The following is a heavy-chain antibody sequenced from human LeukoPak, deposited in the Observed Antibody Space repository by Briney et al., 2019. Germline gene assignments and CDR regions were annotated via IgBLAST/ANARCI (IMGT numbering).Heavy chain of an antibody. Sequence: ASVTVSCKASGYTFTSYDINWARQATGQGLEWMGWMNPNSGNTGYAQKFQGRVTMTRDTSISTAYMELSTLRSEDTAVYYCARGPPEHPQGYWGQGTLVTVSS. V-gene: IGHV1-8*01. D-gene: IGHD1-14*01. J-gene: IGHJ4*02. CDR2: MNPNSGNT. CDR3: ARGPPEHPQGY. CDR1: GYTFTSYD.